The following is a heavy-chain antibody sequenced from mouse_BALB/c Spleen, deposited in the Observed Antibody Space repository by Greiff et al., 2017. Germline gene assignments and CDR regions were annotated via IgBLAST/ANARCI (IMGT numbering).Heavy chain of an antibody. D-gene: IGHD2-4*01. J-gene: IGHJ4*01. V-gene: IGHV5-17*02. CDR3: ASDCDCDGGNAMDY. CDR1: GFTFSSFG. Sequence: EVQVVESGGGLVQPGGSRKLSCAASGFTFSSFGMHWVRQAPGKGLEWVAYISSGSSTIYYADTVKGRFTISRDNPKNTLFLQITSLRSEDTAMYYCASDCDCDGGNAMDYWGQGTSVTVSA. CDR2: ISSGSSTI.